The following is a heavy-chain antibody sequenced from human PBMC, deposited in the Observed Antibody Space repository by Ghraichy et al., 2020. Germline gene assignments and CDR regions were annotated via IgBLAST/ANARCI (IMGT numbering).Heavy chain of an antibody. D-gene: IGHD1-1*01. CDR3: VREGNWNFDY. CDR1: GFTFSRSW. CDR2: INSGGSNK. V-gene: IGHV3-74*01. Sequence: GGSLKLSCAASGFTFSRSWMHWVRQAPGKGLVWVSRINSGGSNKIYADSVKGRFTIARDDAKNTLYLQMDSLRAEDTALYYCVREGNWNFDYWGQGTLVTVAS. J-gene: IGHJ4*02.